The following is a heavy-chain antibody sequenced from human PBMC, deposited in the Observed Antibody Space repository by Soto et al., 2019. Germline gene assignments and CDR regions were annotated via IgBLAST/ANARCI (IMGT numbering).Heavy chain of an antibody. Sequence: QVQLQESGPGLVKPSQTLSLTCTVSCGSISSGGYYWSWIRQHPGKGLEWIGYIYYSGSTYYNPSLKSRVTISVDTSKNQFSLKLSSVTAADTAVYYCARSGYGDASHVIWGQGTLVTVSS. V-gene: IGHV4-31*03. CDR2: IYYSGST. CDR3: ARSGYGDASHVI. J-gene: IGHJ4*02. CDR1: CGSISSGGYY. D-gene: IGHD5-12*01.